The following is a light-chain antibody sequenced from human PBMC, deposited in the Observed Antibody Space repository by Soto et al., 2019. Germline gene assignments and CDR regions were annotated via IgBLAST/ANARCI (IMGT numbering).Light chain of an antibody. J-gene: IGLJ3*02. Sequence: QSVLTQPPSVSGAPGQSVTFSCTGSSSNIGAGYDVHWYQQLPGSAPKLIIYGNSNRPSGVPDRFSGSKSGASASLAIAGLQTEDEADYYCQCYEDTLSGYVFGGGTKLTVL. CDR1: SSNIGAGYD. CDR2: GNS. CDR3: QCYEDTLSGYV. V-gene: IGLV1-40*01.